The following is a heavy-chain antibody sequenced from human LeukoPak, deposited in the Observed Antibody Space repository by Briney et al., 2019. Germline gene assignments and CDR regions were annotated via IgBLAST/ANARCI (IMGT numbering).Heavy chain of an antibody. D-gene: IGHD3-10*01. CDR1: GGSISSYY. V-gene: IGHV4-4*07. CDR2: IYTSGST. CDR3: ARDRRYGSGSFDAFDI. J-gene: IGHJ3*02. Sequence: KASETLSLTCTVSGGSISSYYWSWIRQPAGKGLEWIGRIYTSGSTNYNPSLKSRVTMSVDTSKNQFSLKLSSVTAADTAVYYCARDRRYGSGSFDAFDIWGQGTMVTVSS.